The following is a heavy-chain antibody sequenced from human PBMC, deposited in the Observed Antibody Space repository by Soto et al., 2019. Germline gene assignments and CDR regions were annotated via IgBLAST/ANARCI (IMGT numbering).Heavy chain of an antibody. CDR2: VNPDSGVT. CDR3: VTERYGYSNLPQDY. J-gene: IGHJ4*02. CDR1: GYTFTGYY. D-gene: IGHD5-12*01. V-gene: IGHV1-2*02. Sequence: ASVKVSCKASGYTFTGYYLHWVRQAPGHGLDWMGCVNPDSGVTHYAQKFHGRVTMTRDTSISTAYLEMSSLISDDTAVYYCVTERYGYSNLPQDYWGQGTLVTVSS.